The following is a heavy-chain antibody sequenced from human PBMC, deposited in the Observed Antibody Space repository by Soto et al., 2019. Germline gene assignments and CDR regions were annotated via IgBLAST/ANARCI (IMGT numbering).Heavy chain of an antibody. CDR3: ARDPSENHRKIPTSFPGMDV. Sequence: AASVKVSCKASGYTFASYAISWMRQAPGQGLEWMGWISAYNGNTNYAQKLQGRVTMTTDTSTSTAYMELRSLRSDDTAVYYCARDPSENHRKIPTSFPGMDVWGQGTTVTVSS. CDR2: ISAYNGNT. D-gene: IGHD2-2*02. J-gene: IGHJ6*02. CDR1: GYTFASYA. V-gene: IGHV1-18*01.